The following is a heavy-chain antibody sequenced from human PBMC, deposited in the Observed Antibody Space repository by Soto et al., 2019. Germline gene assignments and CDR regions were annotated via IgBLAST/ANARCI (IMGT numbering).Heavy chain of an antibody. CDR3: ARDQSAHFNSYYYCMDV. CDR2: INPNSGGT. D-gene: IGHD3-3*02. CDR1: GYTFTGYY. V-gene: IGHV1-2*02. Sequence: GASVEVSCKASGYTFTGYYMHWVRQAPGQGLEWMGWINPNSGGTNYAQKFQGRVTMTRDTSISTAYMELSRLRSDDTAVYYCARDQSAHFNSYYYCMDVWDQGTRVTVSS. J-gene: IGHJ6*02.